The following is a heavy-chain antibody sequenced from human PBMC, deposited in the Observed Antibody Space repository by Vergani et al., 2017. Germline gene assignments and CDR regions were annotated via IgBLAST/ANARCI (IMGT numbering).Heavy chain of an antibody. CDR1: GYTFTGYY. J-gene: IGHJ5*02. CDR2: INPNSGGT. V-gene: IGHV1-2*02. D-gene: IGHD3-22*01. CDR3: ARVNGGYYYDSSGSFDP. Sequence: QVQLVQSGAEVKKPGASVKVSCKASGYTFTGYYMPWVRQAPGQGREGMGWINPNSGGTNYAQKFQGRVTMTRDTSISTAYMELRRLRSDDTAVYYCARVNGGYYYDSSGSFDPWGQGTLVTVSS.